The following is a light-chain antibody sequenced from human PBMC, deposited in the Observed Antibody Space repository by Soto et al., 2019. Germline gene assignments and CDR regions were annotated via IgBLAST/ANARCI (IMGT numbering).Light chain of an antibody. CDR1: QSISSW. J-gene: IGKJ1*01. Sequence: DIQMTQSPSTLSASVGDRVTITCRASQSISSWLAWYQQKPGKAPKLLIYKASSLESGVPSRFSGSGSGTEFTLTITSLPPDPFAPYSCQQYNSYPVTFGQATKVDI. CDR2: KAS. V-gene: IGKV1-5*03. CDR3: QQYNSYPVT.